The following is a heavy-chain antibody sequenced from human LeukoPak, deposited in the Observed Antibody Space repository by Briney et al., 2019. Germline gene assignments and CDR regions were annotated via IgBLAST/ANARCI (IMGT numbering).Heavy chain of an antibody. D-gene: IGHD6-13*01. J-gene: IGHJ4*01. CDR3: ARDGTAAGLYFDL. V-gene: IGHV3-7*01. CDR2: IRQDGGEK. CDR1: GFTFTDYW. Sequence: GGSLRLSCAVSGFTFTDYWMNWVRQAPGKGLEWVASIRQDGGEKYYVDSVKGRFTISRDNTKNSLYLQMSALRAEDTAVYYCARDGTAAGLYFDLWGQGTLVTVSS.